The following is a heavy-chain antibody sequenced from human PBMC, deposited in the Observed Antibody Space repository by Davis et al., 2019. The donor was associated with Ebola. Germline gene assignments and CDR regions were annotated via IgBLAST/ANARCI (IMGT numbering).Heavy chain of an antibody. J-gene: IGHJ4*02. V-gene: IGHV1-18*01. CDR1: GYTFTNYG. Sequence: ASVKVSCKASGYTFTNYGITWVRLAPGQGLEWMGWISGYNGDTNYAQNLQGRVTMTTDTSTSTAYMELRSLRSDDTAIYYCARDGRTYSGYDFTDFWGQGTLVTVSS. D-gene: IGHD5-12*01. CDR2: ISGYNGDT. CDR3: ARDGRTYSGYDFTDF.